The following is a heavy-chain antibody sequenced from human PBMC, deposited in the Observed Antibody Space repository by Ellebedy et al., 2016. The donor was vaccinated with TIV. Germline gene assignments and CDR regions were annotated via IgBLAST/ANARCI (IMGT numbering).Heavy chain of an antibody. CDR3: TRDLELGTAVAGTEFDY. D-gene: IGHD6-19*01. CDR2: IIPIFRTS. Sequence: SVKVSXXASGGTFSSYGISWVRQAPGQGLEWVGVIIPIFRTSNYAQKFQGRVTMTTDTSTSTAYMELRSLRSDDTAMYYCTRDLELGTAVAGTEFDYWGQGTLVTVSS. CDR1: GGTFSSYG. V-gene: IGHV1-69*05. J-gene: IGHJ4*02.